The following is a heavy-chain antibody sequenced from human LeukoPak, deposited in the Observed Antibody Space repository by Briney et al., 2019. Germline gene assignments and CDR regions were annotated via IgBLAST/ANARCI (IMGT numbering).Heavy chain of an antibody. Sequence: PGGSLRLSCAASGFTFSSYGMHWVRQAPGKGLEWVAFIRYDGSNKYHADSVKGRFTISRDNSKNTLYLQMNSLRAEDTAVYYCAKGGIRYFDWSPNSEYFQHWGQGTLVTVSS. J-gene: IGHJ1*01. D-gene: IGHD3-9*01. CDR2: IRYDGSNK. V-gene: IGHV3-30*02. CDR1: GFTFSSYG. CDR3: AKGGIRYFDWSPNSEYFQH.